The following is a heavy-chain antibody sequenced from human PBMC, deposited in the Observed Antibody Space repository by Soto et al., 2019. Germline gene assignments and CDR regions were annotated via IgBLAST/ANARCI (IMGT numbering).Heavy chain of an antibody. CDR1: GGTFSSYA. CDR2: ISPSFGTA. V-gene: IGHV1-69*01. J-gene: IGHJ3*02. CDR3: ARAQRYCGDDCQNHGAFDI. Sequence: QVQLVQSGAEVKKPGSSVKVSCTASGGTFSSYAISWVRQAPGQGLEWMGGISPSFGTANYAQKFQGRVTITADESTSTAYMELDSLRSEDTAVYYCARAQRYCGDDCQNHGAFDIWGQGTMVTVSS. D-gene: IGHD2-21*02.